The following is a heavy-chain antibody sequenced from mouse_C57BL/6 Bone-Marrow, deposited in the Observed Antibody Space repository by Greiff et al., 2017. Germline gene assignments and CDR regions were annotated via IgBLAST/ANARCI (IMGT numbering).Heavy chain of an antibody. J-gene: IGHJ2*01. Sequence: EVKLVESGGGLVKPGGSLKLSCAASGFTFSDYGMHWVRQAPEKGLEWDAYISSGSSTIYYADTVKGRFTISRDNAKNTLFLQMTSLRSEDTAMYYCARPGTTVVADFDYWGQGTTLTVSS. CDR2: ISSGSSTI. V-gene: IGHV5-17*01. D-gene: IGHD1-1*01. CDR3: ARPGTTVVADFDY. CDR1: GFTFSDYG.